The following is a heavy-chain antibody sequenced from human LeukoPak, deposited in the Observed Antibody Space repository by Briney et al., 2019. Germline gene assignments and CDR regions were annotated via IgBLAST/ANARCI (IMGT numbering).Heavy chain of an antibody. Sequence: PSQTLSLTCTVSGGSISSSSYYWGWIRQPPGKGLEWIGSIYYSGSTYYNPSLKSRVTISVDTSKNQFSLKLSSVTAADTAVYYCARDFHLTGTTPVDYWGQGTLVTVSS. CDR3: ARDFHLTGTTPVDY. CDR2: IYYSGST. J-gene: IGHJ4*02. D-gene: IGHD1-20*01. CDR1: GGSISSSSYY. V-gene: IGHV4-39*07.